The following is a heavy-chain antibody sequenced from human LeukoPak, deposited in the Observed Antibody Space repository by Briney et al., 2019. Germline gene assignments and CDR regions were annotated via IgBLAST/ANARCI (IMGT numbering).Heavy chain of an antibody. CDR1: GYTFTSYG. D-gene: IGHD1-26*01. V-gene: IGHV1-8*02. CDR2: MNPNSGNT. J-gene: IGHJ4*02. Sequence: ASVRVSCKASGYTFTSYGISWVRQATGQGLEWMGWMNPNSGNTGYAQKFQGRVTMTRNTSISTAYMELSSLRSEDTAVYYCARVGGSYYFDYWGQGTLVTVSS. CDR3: ARVGGSYYFDY.